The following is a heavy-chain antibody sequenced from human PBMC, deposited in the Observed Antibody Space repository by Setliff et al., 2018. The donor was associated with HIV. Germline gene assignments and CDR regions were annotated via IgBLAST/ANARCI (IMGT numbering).Heavy chain of an antibody. CDR1: GGTVSSSV. J-gene: IGHJ5*02. Sequence: EASVKVSCKASGGTVSSSVISWVRQAPGQGPEWMGGIIPMYGVANYAQKFQGRVTITTDESTSTAYMELSSLRSEDTAVYYCALPYCGGGNCWSSASLPPAGWFDPWGQGTLVTVSS. CDR2: IIPMYGVA. D-gene: IGHD2-15*01. V-gene: IGHV1-69*05. CDR3: ALPYCGGGNCWSSASLPPAGWFDP.